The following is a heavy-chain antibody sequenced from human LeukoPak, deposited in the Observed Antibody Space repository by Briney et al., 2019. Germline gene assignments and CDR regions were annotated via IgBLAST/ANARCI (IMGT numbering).Heavy chain of an antibody. CDR1: GVTLSSYW. V-gene: IGHV3-74*01. J-gene: IGHJ4*02. Sequence: GRSLRLSCAASGVTLSSYWVHWVRQVPGKGLVWVSRITSDGSNTRYADSVKGRFTISRDNAKNTLYLQMNSLRAEDTAVYFCASSGSGHYYFDFWGQGTLVTVSS. D-gene: IGHD3-22*01. CDR2: ITSDGSNT. CDR3: ASSGSGHYYFDF.